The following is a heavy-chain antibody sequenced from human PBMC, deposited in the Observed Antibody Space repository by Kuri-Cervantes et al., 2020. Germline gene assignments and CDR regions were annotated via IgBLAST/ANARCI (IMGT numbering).Heavy chain of an antibody. CDR2: INPNSGGT. J-gene: IGHJ5*02. Sequence: ASVKVSCKASGYTFTGYYMHWVRQAPGQGLEWRGWINPNSGGTNYAQRFQGRVTMTRDTSISTAYMELSRLRSDDTAVYYCAREVAVAGTKGNWFDPWGQGTPVTVSS. D-gene: IGHD6-19*01. CDR3: AREVAVAGTKGNWFDP. CDR1: GYTFTGYY. V-gene: IGHV1-2*02.